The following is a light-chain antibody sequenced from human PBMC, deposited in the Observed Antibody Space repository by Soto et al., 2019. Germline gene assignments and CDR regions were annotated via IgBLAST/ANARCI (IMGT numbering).Light chain of an antibody. J-gene: IGKJ1*01. CDR2: GAS. Sequence: DIVSTQSPGTLSLSPGERATLSCRASQTVSSSSLAWYQQKPGQAPRLLIFGASTRAAGFPDRFSGSGSGTGFTLTISRLEPEDFAVYYCQQYGSLPRTFGQGTKVDI. V-gene: IGKV3-20*01. CDR3: QQYGSLPRT. CDR1: QTVSSSS.